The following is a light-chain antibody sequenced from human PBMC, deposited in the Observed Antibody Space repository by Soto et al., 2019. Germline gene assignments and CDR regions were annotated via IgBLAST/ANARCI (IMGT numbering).Light chain of an antibody. CDR2: AVS. J-gene: IGLJ1*01. CDR3: ISYTDRQSYL. Sequence: QAVLTQPASVSGSPGQSITISCSGTSSDIGSYNHVALYQQFPGKSPQLMIYAVSDRPPGVSDRFSGSKSGITASLTISGLQTEDEADYYSISYTDRQSYLFGTGTKVTVL. V-gene: IGLV2-14*03. CDR1: SSDIGSYNH.